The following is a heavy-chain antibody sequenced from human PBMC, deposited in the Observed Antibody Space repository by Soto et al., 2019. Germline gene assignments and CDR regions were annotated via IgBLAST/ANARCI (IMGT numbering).Heavy chain of an antibody. J-gene: IGHJ4*02. CDR3: ARLQVSATPYYFDF. D-gene: IGHD2-15*01. CDR1: GYSFSMYA. CDR2: IDAGNGNT. Sequence: ASVKVSCKASGYSFSMYARHWVRQAPRQTLEWMGWIDAGNGNTNYSQKFQGRVTITRDTSASTAYLDLSSLRSEDTAIYYCARLQVSATPYYFDFWGPGTLVTVSS. V-gene: IGHV1-3*01.